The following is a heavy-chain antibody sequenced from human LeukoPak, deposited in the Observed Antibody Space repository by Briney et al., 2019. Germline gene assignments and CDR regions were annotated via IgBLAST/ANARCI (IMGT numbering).Heavy chain of an antibody. CDR1: GFSFSSFT. Sequence: GGSLRLSCAASGFSFSSFTMNWVRQAPGKGLQWVSSISSSSSYIYYADSLKGRFTISRDNTQNSLYLQMNSLRAEDTAVYYCAKEDLWGAFDYWGQGTLGTVSS. J-gene: IGHJ4*02. CDR3: AKEDLWGAFDY. V-gene: IGHV3-21*01. D-gene: IGHD3-16*01. CDR2: ISSSSSYI.